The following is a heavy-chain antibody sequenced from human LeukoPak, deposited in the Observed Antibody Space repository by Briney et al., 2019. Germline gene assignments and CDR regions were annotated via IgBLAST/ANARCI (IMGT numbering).Heavy chain of an antibody. Sequence: GRSLRLSCAASGFTFSSYAMSWVRQAPGKGLEWVSYISSSSSTIYYADSVKGRFTISRDNAKNSLYLQMNSLRDEDTAVYYCARYRSGRGVVGDYWGQGTLVTVSS. CDR1: GFTFSSYA. CDR3: ARYRSGRGVVGDY. CDR2: ISSSSSTI. V-gene: IGHV3-48*02. J-gene: IGHJ4*02. D-gene: IGHD3-10*01.